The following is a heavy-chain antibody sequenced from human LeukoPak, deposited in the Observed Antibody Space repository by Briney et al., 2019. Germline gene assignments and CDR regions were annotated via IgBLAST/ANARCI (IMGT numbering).Heavy chain of an antibody. J-gene: IGHJ6*02. D-gene: IGHD6-19*01. CDR3: AKAQGIAVAGTVRNYYGMDV. V-gene: IGHV3-23*01. Sequence: GGSLRLSCTASGFTFGDYAMSWFRQAPGKGLEWVSTISGSGGSTYYADSVKGRFTFSRDNSKDTLYLQMNSLRAEDTAVYYCAKAQGIAVAGTVRNYYGMDVWGQGTTVTVSS. CDR2: ISGSGGST. CDR1: GFTFGDYA.